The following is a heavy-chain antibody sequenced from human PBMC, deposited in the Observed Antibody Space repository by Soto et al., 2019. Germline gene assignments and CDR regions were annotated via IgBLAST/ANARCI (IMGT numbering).Heavy chain of an antibody. V-gene: IGHV4-4*02. Sequence: SETLSLTCAVSGGSISSSNWWSWVRQPPGKGLEWIGEIYQSGSTNYNPSLKSRVTISVDKSKNQFSLKLSSVTAADTAVYYYSRNPFGGGLSAAPFWFDPWGQGTLVTVSS. CDR2: IYQSGST. J-gene: IGHJ5*02. CDR1: GGSISSSNW. CDR3: SRNPFGGGLSAAPFWFDP. D-gene: IGHD2-2*01.